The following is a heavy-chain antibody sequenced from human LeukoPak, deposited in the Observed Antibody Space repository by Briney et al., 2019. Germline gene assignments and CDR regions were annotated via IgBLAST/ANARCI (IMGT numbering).Heavy chain of an antibody. CDR2: IYYSGST. Sequence: SETLSLTSTVSGGSISSYYWSWIRQPPGKGLEWIGYIYYSGSTNYNPSLKRRVTISVDTSKNQFSLKLSSVTAADTAVYYCARLSITGRPRVGYYYYMDVWGKGTTVTVSS. CDR1: GGSISSYY. D-gene: IGHD1-20*01. CDR3: ARLSITGRPRVGYYYYMDV. J-gene: IGHJ6*03. V-gene: IGHV4-59*01.